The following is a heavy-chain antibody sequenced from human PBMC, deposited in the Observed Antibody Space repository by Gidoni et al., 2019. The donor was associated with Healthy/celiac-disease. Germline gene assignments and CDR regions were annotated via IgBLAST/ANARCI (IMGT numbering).Heavy chain of an antibody. CDR2: ISSSSSYI. J-gene: IGHJ4*02. Sequence: EVQLVESGGGLVKPGGSLRLSCAASGFTFRRYIMNLVRQAPGKGLEWVSSISSSSSYIYYADSVKGLFTISRDNAKNSLYLQMNSLRAEDTAVYYCARAPLRFLEWLSTYFDYWGQGTLVTVSS. D-gene: IGHD3-3*01. CDR3: ARAPLRFLEWLSTYFDY. V-gene: IGHV3-21*01. CDR1: GFTFRRYI.